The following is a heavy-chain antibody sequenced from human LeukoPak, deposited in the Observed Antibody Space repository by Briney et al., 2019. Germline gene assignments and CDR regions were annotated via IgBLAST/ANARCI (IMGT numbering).Heavy chain of an antibody. J-gene: IGHJ4*02. Sequence: PSETLSLTSAVYGGSFSGYYWSWIRQPPGKGLEWIGEINHSGSTNYNPSLKSRVTISVDTSKNQFSLKLSSVTAADTAVYYCARGGYFDYWGQGTLVTVSS. V-gene: IGHV4-34*01. CDR1: GGSFSGYY. CDR2: INHSGST. CDR3: ARGGYFDY.